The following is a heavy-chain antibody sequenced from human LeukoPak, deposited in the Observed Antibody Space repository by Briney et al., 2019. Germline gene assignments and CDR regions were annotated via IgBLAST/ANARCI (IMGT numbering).Heavy chain of an antibody. CDR3: AREDAFDAFDI. V-gene: IGHV3-13*01. Sequence: GGSLRLSCAASGFTFSSYDMHWVRQATGKGLEWVSAIGTAGDTYYPGSVKGRFSISRENAKNSLYLQMNSLRAGDTAVYYCAREDAFDAFDIWGQGTMVTVSS. CDR2: IGTAGDT. J-gene: IGHJ3*02. CDR1: GFTFSSYD.